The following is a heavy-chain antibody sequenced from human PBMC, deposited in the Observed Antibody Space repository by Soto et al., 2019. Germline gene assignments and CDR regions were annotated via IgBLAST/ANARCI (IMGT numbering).Heavy chain of an antibody. CDR3: ARAGGLLVDY. J-gene: IGHJ4*02. D-gene: IGHD1-26*01. Sequence: QVQLVESGGGVVQPGRSLRLSCAASGFMFSSYAMHWVRQAPGKGLEWVAVKTYDGSNKYYADSVKGRFTISRDNSKNTLYLQMNSLRAEDTAVYYCARAGGLLVDYWGQGTLVTVS. V-gene: IGHV3-30-3*01. CDR1: GFMFSSYA. CDR2: KTYDGSNK.